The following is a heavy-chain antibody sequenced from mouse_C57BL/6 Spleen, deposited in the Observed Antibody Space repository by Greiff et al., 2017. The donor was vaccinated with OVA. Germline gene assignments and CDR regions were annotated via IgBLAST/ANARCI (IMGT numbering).Heavy chain of an antibody. D-gene: IGHD1-1*01. J-gene: IGHJ4*01. CDR2: ISSGSSTI. V-gene: IGHV5-17*01. Sequence: DVKLVESGGGLVKPGGSLKLSCAASGFTFSDYGMHWVRQAPEKGLEWVAYISSGSSTIYYADTVKGRFTISRDNAKNTLFLQMTSLRSEDTAMYYCARRRRSLYYAMDYWGQGTSVTVSS. CDR1: GFTFSDYG. CDR3: ARRRRSLYYAMDY.